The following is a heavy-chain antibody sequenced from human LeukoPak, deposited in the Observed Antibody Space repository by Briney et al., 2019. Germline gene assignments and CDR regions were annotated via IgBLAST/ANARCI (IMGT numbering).Heavy chain of an antibody. Sequence: SETLSLTCTVSGGSISSYYWSWIRQPPGKGLEWIGYIYYSGSTNYNPSLKSRVTISVDTSKNQFSLKLSSVTAADTAVYYCARHSTPGYSSGWLDYWGQGTLVTVSS. CDR1: GGSISSYY. V-gene: IGHV4-59*08. J-gene: IGHJ4*02. D-gene: IGHD6-19*01. CDR2: IYYSGST. CDR3: ARHSTPGYSSGWLDY.